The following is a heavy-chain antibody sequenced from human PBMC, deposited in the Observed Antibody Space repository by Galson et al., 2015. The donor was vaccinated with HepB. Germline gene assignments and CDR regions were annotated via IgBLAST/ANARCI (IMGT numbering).Heavy chain of an antibody. D-gene: IGHD6-19*01. V-gene: IGHV3-30*04. CDR3: AREGAVAGTFDY. Sequence: SLRLSCAASGFTFSSYAMHWVRQAPGKGPEWVAVISYDGSNKYYADSVKGRFTISRDNSKNTLYLQMNSLRAEDTAVYYCAREGAVAGTFDYWGQGTLVTVSS. CDR1: GFTFSSYA. CDR2: ISYDGSNK. J-gene: IGHJ4*02.